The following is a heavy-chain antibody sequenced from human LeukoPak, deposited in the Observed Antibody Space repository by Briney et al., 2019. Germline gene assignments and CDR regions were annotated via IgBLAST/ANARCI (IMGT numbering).Heavy chain of an antibody. D-gene: IGHD3-22*01. CDR2: ITNSGNSK. J-gene: IGHJ4*02. V-gene: IGHV3-48*01. Sequence: GGSLRLSCAASEFTFSSYSMNWVRQAPGKGLEWVSYITNSGNSKSYADSVKGRFTISRDNTKNSPYLQMNGLRAEDTAVYYCARTRSSGYLNFDYWGQGILVTVSS. CDR3: ARTRSSGYLNFDY. CDR1: EFTFSSYS.